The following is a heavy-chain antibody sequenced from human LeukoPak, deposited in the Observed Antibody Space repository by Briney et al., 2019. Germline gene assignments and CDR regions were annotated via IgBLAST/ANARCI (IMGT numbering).Heavy chain of an antibody. J-gene: IGHJ5*02. CDR2: ISTVGDIT. CDR1: GFIFRSSS. V-gene: IGHV3-23*01. Sequence: GGSLRLSCAASGFIFRSSSMSWVRQAPGKGLEWVSSISTVGDITHYAESVQGRFTISRDNSRNTLHLQMSSLSVDDTAVYYCAKVKSSLKLVGAWGQGTLVTVSS. D-gene: IGHD5/OR15-5a*01. CDR3: AKVKSSLKLVGA.